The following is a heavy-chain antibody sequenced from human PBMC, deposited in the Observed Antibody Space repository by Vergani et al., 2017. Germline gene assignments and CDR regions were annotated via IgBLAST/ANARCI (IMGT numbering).Heavy chain of an antibody. CDR2: INPNSGGT. CDR3: ARLRIAASETFDY. CDR1: GYTFTGYY. J-gene: IGHJ4*02. Sequence: VQLVQSGAEVKKPGASVKVSCKASGYTFTGYYMHWVRQAPGQGLEWMGWINPNSGGTNYAQKFQGRVTMTRDTSISTAYMELSRLRSDDAAVYYCARLRIAASETFDYWGQGTLVTVSS. D-gene: IGHD6-13*01. V-gene: IGHV1-2*02.